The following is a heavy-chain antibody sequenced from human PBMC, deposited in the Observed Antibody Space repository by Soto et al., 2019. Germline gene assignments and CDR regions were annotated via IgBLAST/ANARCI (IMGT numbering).Heavy chain of an antibody. CDR2: INAGNGNT. CDR1: GYTFTSYA. J-gene: IGHJ4*02. V-gene: IGHV1-3*01. D-gene: IGHD6-19*01. Sequence: QVQLVQSGAEVKKPGASVKVSCKASGYTFTSYAIHWVRQAPGQRLEWMGWINAGNGNTKYSQKFQDRVTITRVTSASTAYMELSSLRSEDTAVYYCARDLGGWPDYWGQGTLVTVSS. CDR3: ARDLGGWPDY.